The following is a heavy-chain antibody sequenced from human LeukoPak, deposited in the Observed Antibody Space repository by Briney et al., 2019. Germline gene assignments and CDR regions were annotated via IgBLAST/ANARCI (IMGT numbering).Heavy chain of an antibody. CDR1: GDSVSSNSAA. J-gene: IGHJ5*02. D-gene: IGHD3-10*01. CDR3: ARDDYRGVTNFDP. CDR2: TYYRSKWYN. Sequence: SQTLPLTCAISGDSVSSNSAAWNWIRQSPSRGLEWLGRTYYRSKWYNDYAVSVKSRITINPDTSKNQFSLQLTSVTAADTAVYYCARDDYRGVTNFDPWGQGTLVTVSS. V-gene: IGHV6-1*01.